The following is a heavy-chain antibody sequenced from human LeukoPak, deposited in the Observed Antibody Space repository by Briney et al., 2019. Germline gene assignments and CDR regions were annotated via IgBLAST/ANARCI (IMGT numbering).Heavy chain of an antibody. J-gene: IGHJ4*02. V-gene: IGHV4-34*01. CDR3: ARGDCNGGSCYLSLTTIDY. Sequence: SETLSLTCAVYGGSFSGYYWSWIRQPPGKGLEWIGEINHSGSTNYNPSLKSRVTISVDTSKNQFSLKLSSVTAADTAVYYCARGDCNGGSCYLSLTTIDYWGQGTLVTVSS. D-gene: IGHD2-15*01. CDR1: GGSFSGYY. CDR2: INHSGST.